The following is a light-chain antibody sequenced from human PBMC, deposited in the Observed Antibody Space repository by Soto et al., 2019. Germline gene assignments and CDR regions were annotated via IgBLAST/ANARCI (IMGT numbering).Light chain of an antibody. Sequence: DIQMTQSPSTLSASVGDRVTITCRASQSISNWLAWYQQKPGKAPKLLIYDASSLESGVPSRFSGSGSGTEFTLTISSLQRDDSATYYCQQYNAYSPTWTFGQGTMVDIK. J-gene: IGKJ1*01. CDR2: DAS. CDR3: QQYNAYSPTWT. V-gene: IGKV1-5*01. CDR1: QSISNW.